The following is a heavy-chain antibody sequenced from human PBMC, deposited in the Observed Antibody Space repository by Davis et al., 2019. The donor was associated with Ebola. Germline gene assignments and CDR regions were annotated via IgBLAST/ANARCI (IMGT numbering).Heavy chain of an antibody. V-gene: IGHV1-69*04. CDR3: ATSLGGYDFWIRSWFDP. J-gene: IGHJ5*02. CDR2: IIPILGIA. D-gene: IGHD3-3*01. CDR1: GGTFSSYA. Sequence: SVKVSCKASGGTFSSYAISWVRQAPGQGLEWMGRIIPILGIANYAQKFQGRVTITADKSTSTAYMELSSLRSEDTAVYYCATSLGGYDFWIRSWFDPWGQGTLVTVSS.